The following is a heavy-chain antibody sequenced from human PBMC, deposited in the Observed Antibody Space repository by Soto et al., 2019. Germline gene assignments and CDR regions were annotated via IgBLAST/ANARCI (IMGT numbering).Heavy chain of an antibody. CDR1: GGSFSGYY. J-gene: IGHJ4*02. Sequence: SETLSLTCAVYGGSFSGYYWSWIRQPPGKGLEWIGEINHSGSTNYNPSLKSRVTISVDTSKNQFSLNLSSVTAADTAVYYCARVPTVVVVDYWGQGTLVTVSS. D-gene: IGHD3-22*01. CDR2: INHSGST. V-gene: IGHV4-34*01. CDR3: ARVPTVVVVDY.